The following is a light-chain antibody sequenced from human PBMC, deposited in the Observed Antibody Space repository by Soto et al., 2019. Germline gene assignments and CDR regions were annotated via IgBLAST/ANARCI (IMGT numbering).Light chain of an antibody. CDR1: RDDIGAYDY. CDR2: EVT. V-gene: IGLV2-14*01. J-gene: IGLJ2*01. Sequence: QSVLTQPASVSGSPGQSITISCAGTRDDIGAYDYVSWYQQPPGNAPKLLVYEVTNRPSGVSDRFSGSKSGNTASLTISGLQAEDEADYYCNPYTNSSAVVFGGGTKSPS. CDR3: NPYTNSSAVV.